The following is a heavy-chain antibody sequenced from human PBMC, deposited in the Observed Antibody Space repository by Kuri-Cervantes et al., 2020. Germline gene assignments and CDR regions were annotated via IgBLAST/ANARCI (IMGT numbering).Heavy chain of an antibody. CDR2: FYPGDSDT. J-gene: IGHJ6*03. CDR3: ARRAYYYYYMDV. Sequence: GESLKISCKGSGYNFTNYGIIWVRQTPGKGLELMGIFYPGDSDTRYSPSFEGQVTISADKSISTAYLQWSSLKASDTAMYYCARRAYYYYYMDVWGKGTTVTVSS. CDR1: GYNFTNYG. V-gene: IGHV5-51*01.